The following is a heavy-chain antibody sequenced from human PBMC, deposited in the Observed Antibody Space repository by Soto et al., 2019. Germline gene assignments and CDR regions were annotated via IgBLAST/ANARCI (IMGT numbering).Heavy chain of an antibody. CDR3: AREGPNHRLS. Sequence: ASVKVACKASAYTFTSYGFSWVRQAPGQGLEWMGWITAYNGNTKYAQKLQGRDTMTTDTSTSTAYMELRSLRSDDTAVYYCAREGPNHRLSWGQGTLVTVSS. CDR2: ITAYNGNT. J-gene: IGHJ5*02. D-gene: IGHD3-16*02. CDR1: AYTFTSYG. V-gene: IGHV1-18*01.